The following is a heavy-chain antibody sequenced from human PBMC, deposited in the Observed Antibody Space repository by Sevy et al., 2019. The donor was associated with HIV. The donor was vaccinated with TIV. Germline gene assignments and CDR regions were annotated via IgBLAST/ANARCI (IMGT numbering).Heavy chain of an antibody. CDR1: GFTVSSNY. D-gene: IGHD3-9*01. CDR3: AGSYDILTGYDY. J-gene: IGHJ4*02. V-gene: IGHV3-53*01. Sequence: GGSLRLSCAASGFTVSSNYMSWVRQAPGKGLEWVSVIYSGGSTYYADSVKGRFTISRDNSKNTLYLQMNGLRAEDTAVYYCAGSYDILTGYDYWGQGTLVTVSS. CDR2: IYSGGST.